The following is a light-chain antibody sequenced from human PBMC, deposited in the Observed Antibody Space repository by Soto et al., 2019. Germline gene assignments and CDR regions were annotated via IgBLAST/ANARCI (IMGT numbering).Light chain of an antibody. J-gene: IGKJ1*01. CDR3: HQYGSSPAT. CDR1: QSVSSSF. Sequence: EIVLTQSPGTLSLSPGERATLSCRASQSVSSSFLAWYQQKPGQAPRLLIYGASSRATGIPDRFSGSRSGTDFTLTISRLEPEDFAVYYCHQYGSSPATFGQGTKVDIK. V-gene: IGKV3-20*01. CDR2: GAS.